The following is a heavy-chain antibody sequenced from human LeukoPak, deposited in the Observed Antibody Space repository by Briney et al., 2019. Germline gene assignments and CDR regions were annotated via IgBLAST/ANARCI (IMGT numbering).Heavy chain of an antibody. J-gene: IGHJ4*02. D-gene: IGHD3-22*01. CDR1: GFTFSDYY. CDR3: ARGYYDNSGYYFPFDF. Sequence: GGSLRLSCAASGFTFSDYYMGWIRQAPGKGLEWVSYISSSTTYTNYAVSVKGRFTISRDNAKNSLYLQMNSLRAEDTAVYYCARGYYDNSGYYFPFDFWGQGTLVTVSS. V-gene: IGHV3-11*06. CDR2: ISSSTTYT.